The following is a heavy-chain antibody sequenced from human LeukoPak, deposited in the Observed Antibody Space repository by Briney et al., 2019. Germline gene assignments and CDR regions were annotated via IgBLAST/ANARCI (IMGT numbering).Heavy chain of an antibody. CDR1: GFTFSSYA. D-gene: IGHD5-12*01. J-gene: IGHJ3*02. CDR2: ISGSGGST. Sequence: PGGSLRLSCAASGFTFSSYAMSWVRQAPGKGLEWVSAISGSGGSTYYADSVKGRFTISRDNSKNTLYLQMNSLRAEDTAVYYCAKDPVDIVATPLDAFDIWGQGTMVTVSS. CDR3: AKDPVDIVATPLDAFDI. V-gene: IGHV3-23*01.